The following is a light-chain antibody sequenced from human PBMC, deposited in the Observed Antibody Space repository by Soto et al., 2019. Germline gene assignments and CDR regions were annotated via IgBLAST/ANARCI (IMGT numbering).Light chain of an antibody. V-gene: IGLV1-44*01. Sequence: QSVLTQPPSASGTPGQTIAISCSGGSSNIGSHTVNWYQQLPGTAPRLLIYSNTQRPSGVPDRFSGSKSGTSASLAISGLHSEYEGHYYCAAWDDSLNGVAFGGGTKLTVL. CDR1: SSNIGSHT. CDR2: SNT. CDR3: AAWDDSLNGVA. J-gene: IGLJ2*01.